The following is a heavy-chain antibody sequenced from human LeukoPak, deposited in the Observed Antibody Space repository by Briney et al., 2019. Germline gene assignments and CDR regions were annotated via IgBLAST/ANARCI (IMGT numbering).Heavy chain of an antibody. CDR1: GSTFSSYS. V-gene: IGHV3-21*01. Sequence: GGSLRLSCAASGSTFSSYSMNWVRQAPGKGLEWVSSISSSSSYIYYADSVKGRFTISRDNAKNSLYLQMNSLRAEDTAVYYCARGIAAAAPFDYGGQETLVTVS. CDR2: ISSSSSYI. J-gene: IGHJ4*02. D-gene: IGHD6-13*01. CDR3: ARGIAAAAPFDY.